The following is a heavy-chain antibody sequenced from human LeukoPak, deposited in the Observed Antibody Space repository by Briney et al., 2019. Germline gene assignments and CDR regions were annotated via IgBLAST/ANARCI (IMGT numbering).Heavy chain of an antibody. J-gene: IGHJ4*02. CDR1: GFTSSDYG. Sequence: GGGLRVSCEASGFTSSDYGMAGVRQAPGKGVGWLAVISSSAGGDFTHYAESVKGRFTISRDNSKNTVFLQMHSLRGEDTALYYCAKDAIYYDGSSHVYYFDSWGQGTLVAVSS. V-gene: IGHV3-23*01. D-gene: IGHD3-22*01. CDR2: ISSSAGGDFT. CDR3: AKDAIYYDGSSHVYYFDS.